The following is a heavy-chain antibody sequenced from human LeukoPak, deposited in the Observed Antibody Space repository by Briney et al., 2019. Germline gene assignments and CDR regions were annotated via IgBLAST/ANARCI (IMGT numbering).Heavy chain of an antibody. V-gene: IGHV4-59*08. CDR1: GGSISSYY. D-gene: IGHD6-19*01. CDR3: ARHNRGWDYLDY. J-gene: IGHJ4*02. CDR2: IYDSGST. Sequence: PSETLSLTCTVSGGSISSYYWSWIRQPPGKGLEWIGYIYDSGSTNYNPSLKSRVTISVDTSKNQFSLKLSSVTAADTAVYYCARHNRGWDYLDYWGQGTLVTVSS.